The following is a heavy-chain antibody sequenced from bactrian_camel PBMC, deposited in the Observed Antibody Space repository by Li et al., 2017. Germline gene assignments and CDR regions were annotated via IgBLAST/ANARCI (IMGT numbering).Heavy chain of an antibody. CDR1: ADSTTDYC. D-gene: IGHD5*01. V-gene: IGHV3S53*01. CDR3: AADFACWKWGPDAVRSPKY. J-gene: IGHJ4*01. CDR2: IDSLHMT. Sequence: QLVESGGGSVQSGGSLRLSCAVSADSTTDYCMGWVRQAPGEERVQVAVIDSLHMTSYADSVKGRFAVSRDNAENTLYLQMNSLKPEDTAMYYCAADFACWKWGPDAVRSPKYRGQGTQVTVS.